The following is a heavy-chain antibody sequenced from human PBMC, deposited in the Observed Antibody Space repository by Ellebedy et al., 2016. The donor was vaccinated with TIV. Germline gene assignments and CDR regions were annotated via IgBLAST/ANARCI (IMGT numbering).Heavy chain of an antibody. CDR2: ISGSGGST. J-gene: IGHJ5*02. CDR3: ATRVVATTNWFDP. V-gene: IGHV3-23*01. D-gene: IGHD2-15*01. CDR1: GFTFSSYA. Sequence: GESLKISCAASGFTFSSYAMSWVRQAPGKGLEWVSAISGSGGSTYYADSVKGRFTISRDNSKNTLYLQMNSLRDEDTAVYYCATRVVATTNWFDPWGQGTLVTVSS.